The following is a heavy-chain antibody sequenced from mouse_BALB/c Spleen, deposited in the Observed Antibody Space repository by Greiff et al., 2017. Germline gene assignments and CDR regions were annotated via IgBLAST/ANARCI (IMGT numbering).Heavy chain of an antibody. V-gene: IGHV5-6*02. J-gene: IGHJ3*01. D-gene: IGHD2-1*01. CDR3: ASYYGEHWCAY. Sequence: DVMLVESGGDLVKPGGSLKLSCAASGFTFSSYGMSWVRQTPDKRLEWVATISSGGSYTYYPDSVKGRFTISRDNAKNTLYLQMSSLKSEDTAMYYCASYYGEHWCAYWGQGTLVTVSA. CDR2: ISSGGSYT. CDR1: GFTFSSYG.